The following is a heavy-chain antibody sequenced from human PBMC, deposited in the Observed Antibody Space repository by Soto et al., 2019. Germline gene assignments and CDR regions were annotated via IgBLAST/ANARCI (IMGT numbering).Heavy chain of an antibody. CDR1: GGSISSYY. Sequence: QVQLQESGPGLVKPSETLSLTCTVSGGSISSYYWSWIRQPPGKGLEWIGYIYYSGSTNYNPSLKRRFTISVDSSKNHYSLQLSSVTAADTAVDYCARRDGDDGVDYWGQGTLVTVSS. CDR2: IYYSGST. V-gene: IGHV4-59*08. J-gene: IGHJ4*02. CDR3: ARRDGDDGVDY. D-gene: IGHD4-17*01.